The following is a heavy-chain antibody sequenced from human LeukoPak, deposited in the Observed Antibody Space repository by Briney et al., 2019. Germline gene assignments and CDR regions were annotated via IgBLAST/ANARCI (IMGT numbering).Heavy chain of an antibody. J-gene: IGHJ6*03. Sequence: PGGSLRLSCAASGFTFSSYGMHWVRQAPGKGLEWVAVISYDGSNKYYADSVEGRFTISRDNSKNTLYLQMNSLRAEDTAVYYCAKDRAAGPYYYYMDVWGKGTTVTVSS. CDR2: ISYDGSNK. CDR1: GFTFSSYG. CDR3: AKDRAAGPYYYYMDV. V-gene: IGHV3-30*18. D-gene: IGHD6-13*01.